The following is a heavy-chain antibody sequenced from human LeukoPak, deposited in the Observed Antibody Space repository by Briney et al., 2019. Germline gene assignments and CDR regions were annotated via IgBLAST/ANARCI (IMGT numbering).Heavy chain of an antibody. Sequence: SETLSLTCTVSGGSISSYYWSWIRQPPGKGLEWIGYIYYSGSTNYNPSLKSRVTISVDTSKNHFSLKLSSVTAADTAMYYCARGVGVVASIDYWGQGTLVTVSS. D-gene: IGHD5-12*01. CDR3: ARGVGVVASIDY. J-gene: IGHJ4*02. V-gene: IGHV4-59*01. CDR1: GGSISSYY. CDR2: IYYSGST.